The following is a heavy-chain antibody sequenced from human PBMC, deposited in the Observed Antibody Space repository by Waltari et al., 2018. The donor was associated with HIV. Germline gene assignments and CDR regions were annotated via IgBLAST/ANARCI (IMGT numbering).Heavy chain of an antibody. CDR3: ARAPPHTGQGYGLDV. CDR1: GFSFGDYR. Sequence: EVDLVESGGGLVKPGGSLRLSCAGSGFSFGDYRMIWVRQAPGKGLEWVSVISSGSTYAYYRDSVKGRFTVSRDNAEKTLYLQMNSLRVEDTAVYYCARAPPHTGQGYGLDVWGQGTTVTVS. V-gene: IGHV3-21*01. D-gene: IGHD4-17*01. J-gene: IGHJ6*02. CDR2: ISSGSTYA.